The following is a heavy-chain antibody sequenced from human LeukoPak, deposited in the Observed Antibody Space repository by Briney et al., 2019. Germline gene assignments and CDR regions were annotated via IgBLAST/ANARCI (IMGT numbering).Heavy chain of an antibody. Sequence: PGGSLRLSCAASGLTFSSYSMNWVRQAPGKGLEWVSYISSSSSTIYYADSVKGRFTISRDNAKNSLYLQMNSLRAEDTAVYYCARGVQASFDYWGQGTLVTVSS. V-gene: IGHV3-48*04. CDR2: ISSSSSTI. J-gene: IGHJ4*02. CDR1: GLTFSSYS. CDR3: ARGVQASFDY. D-gene: IGHD1-1*01.